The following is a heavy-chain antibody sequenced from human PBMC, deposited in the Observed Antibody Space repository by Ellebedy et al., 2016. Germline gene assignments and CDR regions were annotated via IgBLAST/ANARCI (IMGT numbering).Heavy chain of an antibody. J-gene: IGHJ4*02. CDR1: GFTFSDYY. V-gene: IGHV3-11*04. CDR3: ARDPALEY. CDR2: ISGSGITI. Sequence: GESLKISXAASGFTFSDYYMSWIRQIPGKGLEWVSYISGSGITIYYEDPVKGRFTISRDNAKKSLYLHMNSLRDEDTAVYYCARDPALEYWGRGTLVTVSS.